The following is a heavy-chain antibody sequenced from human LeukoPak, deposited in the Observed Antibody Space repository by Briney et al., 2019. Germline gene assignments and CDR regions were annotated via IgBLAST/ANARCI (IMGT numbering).Heavy chain of an antibody. CDR1: GGSISSYY. J-gene: IGHJ4*02. CDR2: IYYSGGT. V-gene: IGHV4-59*08. D-gene: IGHD1-26*01. Sequence: SETLSLTCTVSGGSISSYYWSLIRQPPGKGLEWIGYIYYSGGTNYNPSLKSRVTISVDTSKSQFSLKLSSVTAADTAVYYCARLGFSNSGSYLAPSDYWGQGTLVTVSS. CDR3: ARLGFSNSGSYLAPSDY.